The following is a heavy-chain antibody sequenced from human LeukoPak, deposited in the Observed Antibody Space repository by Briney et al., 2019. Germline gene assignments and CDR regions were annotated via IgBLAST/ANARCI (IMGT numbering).Heavy chain of an antibody. Sequence: GGTLRLSCAPSGFTFSDYYMSWVRQAPGKGLEWVSYISSSINYTNYADSVKGRFTISRDNAKNSLYLQMNSLRAEDTAVYYWERDASARELLEPAPDDGGQGTLVTVS. V-gene: IGHV3-11*06. CDR3: ERDASARELLEPAPDD. CDR1: GFTFSDYY. CDR2: ISSSINYT. J-gene: IGHJ4*02. D-gene: IGHD1-26*01.